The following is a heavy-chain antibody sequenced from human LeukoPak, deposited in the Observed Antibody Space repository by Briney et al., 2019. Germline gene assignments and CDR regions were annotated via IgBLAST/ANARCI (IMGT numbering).Heavy chain of an antibody. CDR3: ARGGSYGDQVQSYYYYMDV. V-gene: IGHV4-39*07. CDR2: IYYSGST. Sequence: SETLSLTCTVSGGSISSSSYYWGWIRQPPGKGLEWIGSIYYSGSTYYNPSLKSRVTISVDTSKNQFSLKLSSVTAADTAVYYCARGGSYGDQVQSYYYYMDVWGKGTTVTVSS. J-gene: IGHJ6*03. CDR1: GGSISSSSYY. D-gene: IGHD3-16*01.